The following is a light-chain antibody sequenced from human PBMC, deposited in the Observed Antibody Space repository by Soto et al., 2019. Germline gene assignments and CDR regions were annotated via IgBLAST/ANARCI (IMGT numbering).Light chain of an antibody. CDR1: QSVNSN. CDR2: GAS. Sequence: EIVLTQSPATLSVSPGERATLSCRASQSVNSNLAWYQQNPGQAPRLLIYGASTRATGIQARFSGSGSGTEFTLTISSLQSEDFAVYYCQQYNNWPPWTFGQGTKVEIK. CDR3: QQYNNWPPWT. J-gene: IGKJ1*01. V-gene: IGKV3-15*01.